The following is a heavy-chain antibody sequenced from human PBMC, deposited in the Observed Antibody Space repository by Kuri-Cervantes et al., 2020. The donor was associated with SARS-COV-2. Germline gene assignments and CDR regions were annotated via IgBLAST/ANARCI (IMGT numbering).Heavy chain of an antibody. CDR1: GFTFSSYW. V-gene: IGHV4-59*01. J-gene: IGHJ5*01. D-gene: IGHD3-22*01. Sequence: ESLKISCAASGFTFSSYWMSWVRQAPGKGLEWIGYIYYSGTTNYNPSLNSRVTISVDTSKNQFSLKLSSVTAADTAIYYCAKTSDSGYFYRLWFDSWGQGTLVTVSS. CDR3: AKTSDSGYFYRLWFDS. CDR2: IYYSGTT.